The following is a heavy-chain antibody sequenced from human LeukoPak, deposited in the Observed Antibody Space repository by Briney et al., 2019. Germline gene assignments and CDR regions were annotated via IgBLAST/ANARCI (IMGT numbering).Heavy chain of an antibody. D-gene: IGHD5-18*01. CDR3: ARDPDTAMVPQYYFDY. CDR2: ISAYNGNT. Sequence: GASVKVSCKASGYTFTSYGISWVRQAPGQGLEWMGWISAYNGNTNYAQKLQGRVTMTTDTSTSTAYMELRSLGSDDTAVYYCARDPDTAMVPQYYFDYWGQGTLVTVSS. V-gene: IGHV1-18*01. J-gene: IGHJ4*02. CDR1: GYTFTSYG.